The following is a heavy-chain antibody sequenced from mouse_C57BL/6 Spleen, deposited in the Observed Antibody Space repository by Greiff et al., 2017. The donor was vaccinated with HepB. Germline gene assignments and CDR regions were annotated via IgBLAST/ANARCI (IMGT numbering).Heavy chain of an antibody. Sequence: QVQLQQPGAELARPGASVKLSCKASGYTFTSYGISWVKQRTGQGLEWIGEIYPRSGNTYYNEKFKGKATLTADKSSSTAYMELRSLTSEDSAVYFCAQLTGTAWFAYWGQGTLVTVSA. CDR3: AQLTGTAWFAY. CDR2: IYPRSGNT. J-gene: IGHJ3*01. D-gene: IGHD4-1*01. V-gene: IGHV1-81*01. CDR1: GYTFTSYG.